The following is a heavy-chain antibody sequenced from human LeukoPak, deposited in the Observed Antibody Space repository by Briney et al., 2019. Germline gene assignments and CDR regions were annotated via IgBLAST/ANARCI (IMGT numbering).Heavy chain of an antibody. Sequence: SETLSLTCTVSGYSISSGYYWSWIRQPPGKGLEWIGEINHSGSTNYNPSLKSRVTISVDTSKNQFSLKLSSVTAADTAVYYCARVSFGRYFDWFGYYYMDVWGKGTTVTVSS. V-gene: IGHV4-38-2*02. CDR3: ARVSFGRYFDWFGYYYMDV. J-gene: IGHJ6*03. CDR2: INHSGST. CDR1: GYSISSGYY. D-gene: IGHD3-9*01.